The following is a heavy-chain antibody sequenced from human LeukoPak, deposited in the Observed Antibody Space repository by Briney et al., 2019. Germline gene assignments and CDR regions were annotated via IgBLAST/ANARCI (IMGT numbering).Heavy chain of an antibody. CDR1: GGSFSGYY. J-gene: IGHJ3*02. D-gene: IGHD3-10*01. Sequence: SETLSLTCAVYGGSFSGYYWSWIRQPPGKGLEWIGQINQSGSTNYNPSLKSRVTISVDTSKNQFSLKLTSVTAADTAVYYCARHASPLWFGYLHIFIAAFDTWGQGTMVTVSS. CDR2: INQSGST. V-gene: IGHV4-34*01. CDR3: ARHASPLWFGYLHIFIAAFDT.